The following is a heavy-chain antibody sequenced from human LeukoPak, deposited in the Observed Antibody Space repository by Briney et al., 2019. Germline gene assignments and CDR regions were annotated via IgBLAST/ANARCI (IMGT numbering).Heavy chain of an antibody. J-gene: IGHJ5*02. CDR1: GYSFTTYS. CDR3: ARKWSSRDWFDP. V-gene: IGHV1-46*01. Sequence: ASVKVSCRTSGYSFTTYSIHWVRPAPGQGLEWMGIINPKGDITTYAQRFQGRVTMTSDTSTATVYMELSGLRSEDTAIYYCARKWSSRDWFDPWGQGTLLTVSS. CDR2: INPKGDIT. D-gene: IGHD2-8*01.